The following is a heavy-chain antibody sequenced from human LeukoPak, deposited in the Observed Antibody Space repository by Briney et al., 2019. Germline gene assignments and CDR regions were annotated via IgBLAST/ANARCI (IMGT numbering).Heavy chain of an antibody. V-gene: IGHV3-21*01. Sequence: PGGSLRLSCAASGFTFSSYSMNWVRQAPGKGLEWVSSISSSSSYIYYADSVKGRFTISRDNAKNSLYLQMNSLRAEDTAVYYCARNPYPVSSSWYFARGGGTTPVDYWGQGTLVTVSS. J-gene: IGHJ4*02. CDR2: ISSSSSYI. CDR1: GFTFSSYS. CDR3: ARNPYPVSSSWYFARGGGTTPVDY. D-gene: IGHD6-13*01.